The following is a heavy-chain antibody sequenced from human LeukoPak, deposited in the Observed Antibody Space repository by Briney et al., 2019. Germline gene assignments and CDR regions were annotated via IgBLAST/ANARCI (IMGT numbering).Heavy chain of an antibody. CDR3: ARDQRYCSSSSCPWEPFDY. CDR2: IMQDGSEK. D-gene: IGHD2-2*01. V-gene: IGHV3-7*05. CDR1: GFTFSSYW. Sequence: GGSLSLSCAVSGFTFSSYWMSWVRQAPGKGLEWVANIMQDGSEKYYVDSVKGRFTISRDNAKNSLYLQMNSLRAEDTAVYYCARDQRYCSSSSCPWEPFDYWGQGTLVTVSS. J-gene: IGHJ4*02.